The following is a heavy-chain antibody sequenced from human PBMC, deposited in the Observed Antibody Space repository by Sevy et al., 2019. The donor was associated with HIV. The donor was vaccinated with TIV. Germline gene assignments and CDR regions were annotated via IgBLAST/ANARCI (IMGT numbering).Heavy chain of an antibody. V-gene: IGHV3-23*01. CDR3: AKSVVVTAIRPSYFDY. Sequence: GGSLRLSCAASGFTFSSYAMSWVRQAPGKGLEWVSAISGSGGSTYYADSVKGRFTISRDNSKNTLYLQMNSLRAEDTSVYSCAKSVVVTAIRPSYFDYWGQGTLVTVSS. D-gene: IGHD2-21*02. CDR1: GFTFSSYA. J-gene: IGHJ4*02. CDR2: ISGSGGST.